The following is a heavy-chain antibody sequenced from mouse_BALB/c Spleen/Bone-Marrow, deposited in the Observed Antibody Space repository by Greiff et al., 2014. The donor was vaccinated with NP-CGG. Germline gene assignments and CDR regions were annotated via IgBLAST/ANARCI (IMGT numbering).Heavy chain of an antibody. Sequence: EVQLQESGPELVKPGASVKMSCKASGYTFTSYVMHWVKQKPGQGLEWIGYINPYNDGTKYNEKFKGMATLTSDRSSSTAYMELSSLTSEDSAVYYCAKGGNYGYDFDYWGQGTTLTVSS. V-gene: IGHV1-14*01. CDR1: GYTFTSYV. D-gene: IGHD2-14*01. CDR3: AKGGNYGYDFDY. J-gene: IGHJ2*01. CDR2: INPYNDGT.